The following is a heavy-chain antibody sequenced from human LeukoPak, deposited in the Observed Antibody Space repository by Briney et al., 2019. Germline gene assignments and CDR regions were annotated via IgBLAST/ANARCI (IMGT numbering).Heavy chain of an antibody. V-gene: IGHV4-39*07. J-gene: IGHJ4*02. D-gene: IGHD3-22*01. CDR2: IYYSGST. Sequence: SETLSLTCTVSGGSISSSSYYWGWIRQPPGKGLEWIGSIYYSGSTYYNPSLKSRVTISVDTSKNQFSLKLSSVTAADTAVYYCARGRYYYDSSGYYLIDYWGQGTLVTVSS. CDR3: ARGRYYYDSSGYYLIDY. CDR1: GGSISSSSYY.